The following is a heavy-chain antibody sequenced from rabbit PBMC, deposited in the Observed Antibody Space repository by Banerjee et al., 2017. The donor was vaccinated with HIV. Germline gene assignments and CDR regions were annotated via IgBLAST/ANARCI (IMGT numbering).Heavy chain of an antibody. Sequence: QEQLEESGGDLVKPEGSLTLTCTASGFSFSSSYWICWVRQAPGKGLEWITCIDGGSSGSTYYANWAKGRFTISKTSSTTVTLEMTSLTDADTATYFCARGGDSDSGYAFNLWGPGTLVTVS. CDR3: ARGGDSDSGYAFNL. D-gene: IGHD1-1*01. CDR1: GFSFSSSYW. V-gene: IGHV1S45*01. J-gene: IGHJ4*01. CDR2: IDGGSSGST.